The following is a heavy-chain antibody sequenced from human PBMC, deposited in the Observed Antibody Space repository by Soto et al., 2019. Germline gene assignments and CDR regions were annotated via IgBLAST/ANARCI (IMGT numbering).Heavy chain of an antibody. D-gene: IGHD3-9*01. CDR1: GYTFTSYG. CDR2: ISAYNGNT. Sequence: ASVKVSCKASGYTFTSYGISWVRQAPGQGLEWMGWISAYNGNTNYAQKLQGRVTMTTDTFTSTAYMELRSLRSDDTAVYYCARVYEGDYDILTGYYTEYYFDYWGQGTLVTVSS. CDR3: ARVYEGDYDILTGYYTEYYFDY. J-gene: IGHJ4*02. V-gene: IGHV1-18*04.